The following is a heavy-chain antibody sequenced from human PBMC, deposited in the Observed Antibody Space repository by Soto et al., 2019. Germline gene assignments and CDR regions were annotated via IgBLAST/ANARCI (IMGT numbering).Heavy chain of an antibody. J-gene: IGHJ3*02. D-gene: IGHD2-2*01. V-gene: IGHV3-23*01. CDR2: ISASGATT. CDR3: AKWTDTVVEAALAGGAFDI. Sequence: EVQLLESGGNLVQPGGSLRLSCAASGFSFSTYALTWVRQVPGKGLEWVSGISASGATTYYADSVKGRFTISRDNSKNTVFLHMTSLRAEDTALCYCAKWTDTVVEAALAGGAFDIWGQGTTVTVSS. CDR1: GFSFSTYA.